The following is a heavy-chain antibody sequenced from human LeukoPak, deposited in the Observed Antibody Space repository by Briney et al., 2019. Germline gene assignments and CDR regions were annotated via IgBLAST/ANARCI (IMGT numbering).Heavy chain of an antibody. CDR1: GFTFSNYW. CDR2: IKLDGSEK. CDR3: ARGFSSPEYFST. J-gene: IGHJ1*01. V-gene: IGHV3-7*05. Sequence: PGGSLRLSCAASGFTFSNYWMSWVRQAPGKGLEWVANIKLDGSEKYYVDSVKGRFTVSRDNAKNSLYLQMNSLRAEDTAVYYCARGFSSPEYFSTGARAPWSPSPQ. D-gene: IGHD3-3*01.